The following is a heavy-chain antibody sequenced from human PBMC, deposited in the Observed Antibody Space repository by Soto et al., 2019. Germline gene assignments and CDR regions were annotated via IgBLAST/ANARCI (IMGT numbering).Heavy chain of an antibody. CDR2: INDSGSS. Sequence: PSETLSLTCAVYGWSFSVYIWTWIRQSPGKGPQWIGQINDSGSSYYNPSLKSRVTISLLSSSDRFSLELSSVTAADTAVYYCARGLFSETSYSGGWYYFDNWSQGTLVTVSS. V-gene: IGHV4-34*01. J-gene: IGHJ4*02. D-gene: IGHD3-10*01. CDR3: ARGLFSETSYSGGWYYFDN. CDR1: GWSFSVYI.